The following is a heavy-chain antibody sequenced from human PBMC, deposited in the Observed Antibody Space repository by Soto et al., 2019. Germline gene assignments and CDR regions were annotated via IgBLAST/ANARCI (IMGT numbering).Heavy chain of an antibody. D-gene: IGHD3-16*02. V-gene: IGHV1-69*05. J-gene: IGHJ1*01. CDR2: IIPIYGTA. Sequence: SVKVSCKASGGTFSSYAISWVLQAPGEGLEWMGWIIPIYGTANYAQKFQGRVTMTTDTSTSTAYMDLRSLRSDDTAVYYCARSLVNYDYIWGSYRNSENDHWGQGTLVIVSS. CDR1: GGTFSSYA. CDR3: ARSLVNYDYIWGSYRNSENDH.